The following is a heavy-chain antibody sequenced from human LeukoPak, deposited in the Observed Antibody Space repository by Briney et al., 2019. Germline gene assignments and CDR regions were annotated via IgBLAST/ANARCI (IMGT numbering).Heavy chain of an antibody. Sequence: PSETLSLTCAVYGGSFSGYYRSWIRQPPGKGLEWIGEINHSGSTNYNPSLKSRVTISVDTSKNQFSLKLSSVTAADTAVYYCARDRGPVGATTPIDYWGQGTLVTVSS. CDR1: GGSFSGYY. J-gene: IGHJ4*02. D-gene: IGHD1-26*01. CDR2: INHSGST. CDR3: ARDRGPVGATTPIDY. V-gene: IGHV4-34*01.